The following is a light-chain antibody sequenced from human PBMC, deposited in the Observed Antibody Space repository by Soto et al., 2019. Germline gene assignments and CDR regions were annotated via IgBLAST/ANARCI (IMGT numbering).Light chain of an antibody. CDR3: QQYNDSFPYT. CDR1: QSISSW. CDR2: AAS. Sequence: GDRVTITCRASQSISSWLAWYQQKPGTAPKLLIYAASTLESGVPSRFSGSRSGTEFTLTVSSLQPDDFATYYCQQYNDSFPYTFGQGTKLEIK. V-gene: IGKV1-5*03. J-gene: IGKJ2*01.